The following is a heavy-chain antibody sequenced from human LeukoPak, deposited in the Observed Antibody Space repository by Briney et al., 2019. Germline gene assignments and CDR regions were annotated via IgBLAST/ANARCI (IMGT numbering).Heavy chain of an antibody. J-gene: IGHJ3*02. Sequence: PPETLSLTCTVSGGSINSYHWSWIRQPAGKQLEWIGRIYISGSTNYNPSLKSRVTMSVDTSKNQFSLKLSSVTAADTAVYYCARDSGSRLDAFDIWGQGTMVTVSS. CDR1: GGSINSYH. CDR3: ARDSGSRLDAFDI. V-gene: IGHV4-4*07. CDR2: IYISGST. D-gene: IGHD3-10*01.